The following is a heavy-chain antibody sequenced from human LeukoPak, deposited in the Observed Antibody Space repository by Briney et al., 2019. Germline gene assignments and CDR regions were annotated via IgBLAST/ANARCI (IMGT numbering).Heavy chain of an antibody. V-gene: IGHV1-69*05. J-gene: IGHJ5*02. CDR3: AREEMATSHWFDP. CDR2: IIPIFGTA. D-gene: IGHD5-24*01. CDR1: GGTFSSYA. Sequence: SVKVSCKASGGTFSSYAISWVRQAPGQGLEWMGGIIPIFGTANYAQKFQGRVTITTDESTSTAYMELSSLRSEDTAVYYCAREEMATSHWFDPWGQGTLVTVSS.